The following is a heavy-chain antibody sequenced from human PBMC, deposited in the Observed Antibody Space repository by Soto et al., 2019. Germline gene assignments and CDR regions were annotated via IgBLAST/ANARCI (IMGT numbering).Heavy chain of an antibody. D-gene: IGHD1-26*01. CDR2: INIDGSTT. J-gene: IGHJ4*02. CDR3: ARDGGSYSGFDH. CDR1: GFIFGNYW. V-gene: IGHV3-74*01. Sequence: GGSLRLSCAASGFIFGNYWMHWARHAPGKGLMWVSRINIDGSTTSYADSVQGRLTISRDNAKNTLYLQMNNLKAEDTAVYYCARDGGSYSGFDHWGQGALVTVSS.